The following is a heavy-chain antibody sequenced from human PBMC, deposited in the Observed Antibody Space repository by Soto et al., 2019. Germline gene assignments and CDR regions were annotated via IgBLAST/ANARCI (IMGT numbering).Heavy chain of an antibody. Sequence: PGGSLRLSCAASGFTFGSYWMSWVRQAPGKGLEWVANIKQDGSEKYYVASVKGRFTISRDNAKNSLYLQMNSLRAEDTAVYYCARDRGLRILLGAEGGMDVWGQGTTVTVPS. D-gene: IGHD3-10*01. CDR2: IKQDGSEK. CDR3: ARDRGLRILLGAEGGMDV. CDR1: GFTFGSYW. J-gene: IGHJ6*02. V-gene: IGHV3-7*03.